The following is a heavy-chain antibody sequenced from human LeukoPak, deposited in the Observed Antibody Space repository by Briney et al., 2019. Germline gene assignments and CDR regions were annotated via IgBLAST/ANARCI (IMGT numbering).Heavy chain of an antibody. J-gene: IGHJ4*02. CDR2: IKEDGSEK. CDR1: GFTFSNYW. Sequence: GRSLRLSCAASGFTFSNYWMSWVREVPGKGLEWVANIKEDGSEKNYVDSVKGRFTIFRDNAKNSLYLQMNSLRAEDTAVYSCARDRHSAHYDWGQGTLVTVSS. V-gene: IGHV3-7*01. D-gene: IGHD1-26*01. CDR3: ARDRHSAHYD.